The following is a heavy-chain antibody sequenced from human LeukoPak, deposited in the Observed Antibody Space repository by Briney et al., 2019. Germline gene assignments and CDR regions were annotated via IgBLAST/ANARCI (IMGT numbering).Heavy chain of an antibody. CDR1: GGSISNWY. J-gene: IGHJ4*02. D-gene: IGHD3-16*01. CDR2: IYTSGST. CDR3: ARLAGGVTKFDY. Sequence: PSETLSLTCTVSGGSISNWYWGWFRQPAGKGLEWIGRIYTSGSTIYDPSLKSRVTISVDASKNQFSLNLTSVTAADTAVYYCARLAGGVTKFDYWGQGTLVTVSS. V-gene: IGHV4-4*07.